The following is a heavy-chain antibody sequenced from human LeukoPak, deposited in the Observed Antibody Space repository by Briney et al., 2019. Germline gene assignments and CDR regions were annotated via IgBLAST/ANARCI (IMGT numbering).Heavy chain of an antibody. Sequence: PGGSLRLSCAASGGSISSYYWSWIRQPAGKGLEWIGRIYTSGSTNYNPSLKSRVTMSVDTSKNQFSLKLSSVTAADTAVYYCARGGGVAAAGFDYWGQGTLVTVSS. CDR3: ARGGGVAAAGFDY. CDR1: GGSISSYY. D-gene: IGHD6-13*01. V-gene: IGHV4-4*07. J-gene: IGHJ4*02. CDR2: IYTSGST.